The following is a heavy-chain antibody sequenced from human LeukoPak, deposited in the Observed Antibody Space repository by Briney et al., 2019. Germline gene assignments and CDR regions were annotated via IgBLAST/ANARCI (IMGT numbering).Heavy chain of an antibody. D-gene: IGHD3-10*01. Sequence: SQTLSLTCAISGDRFSSNSAAWNWIRQSPSKGLKWLGRTYYRSKWYTEYAVSVKSRITINPDTSKNQFSLQLSSVNPEDTAVYYCARLGSGSNYWGQGTLVTVSS. CDR1: GDRFSSNSAA. J-gene: IGHJ4*02. V-gene: IGHV6-1*01. CDR3: ARLGSGSNY. CDR2: TYYRSKWYT.